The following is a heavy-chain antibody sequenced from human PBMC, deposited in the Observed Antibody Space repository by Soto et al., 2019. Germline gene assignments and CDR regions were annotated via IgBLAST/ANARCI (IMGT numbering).Heavy chain of an antibody. D-gene: IGHD2-2*02. CDR2: MNTNTGNT. V-gene: IGHV1-8*01. J-gene: IGHJ6*03. CDR3: ARGYCSSSSCSTSPDYYYMDV. Sequence: ASVKVSCKASGYTFTSYDVTWVRQATGQGPERMGWMNTNTGNTGYAQKFQGRVTMTRDTSLSTAYMELSSLRSEDTAVYYCARGYCSSSSCSTSPDYYYMDVWGKGTTVTVSS. CDR1: GYTFTSYD.